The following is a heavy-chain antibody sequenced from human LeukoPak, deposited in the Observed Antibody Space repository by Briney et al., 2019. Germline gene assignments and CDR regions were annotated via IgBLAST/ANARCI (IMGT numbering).Heavy chain of an antibody. CDR1: GFTFDDYA. CDR2: ISWNSGSI. CDR3: AKDSAPLGFRELSTASGGYNWFDP. D-gene: IGHD3-10*01. J-gene: IGHJ5*02. V-gene: IGHV3-9*01. Sequence: GGSLRLSCAASGFTFDDYAMHWVRQAPGKGLEWVSGISWNSGSIGYADSVKGRFTISRDNAKNSLYLQMNSLRAEDTALYYCAKDSAPLGFRELSTASGGYNWFDPWGQGTLVTVSS.